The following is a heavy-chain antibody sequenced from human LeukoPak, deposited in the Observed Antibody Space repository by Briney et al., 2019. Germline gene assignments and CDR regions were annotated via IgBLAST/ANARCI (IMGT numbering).Heavy chain of an antibody. Sequence: SETLSLTCTVSGGSISSYYWSWIRQPPGKGLEWIGNIYYSGSTNYNPSLKSRVTISVGTSKNQFSLKLSSVTAADTAVYYCAKQARYCGGGTCFDYWGQGTLVTVSS. J-gene: IGHJ4*02. V-gene: IGHV4-59*08. CDR2: IYYSGST. CDR1: GGSISSYY. CDR3: AKQARYCGGGTCFDY. D-gene: IGHD2-15*01.